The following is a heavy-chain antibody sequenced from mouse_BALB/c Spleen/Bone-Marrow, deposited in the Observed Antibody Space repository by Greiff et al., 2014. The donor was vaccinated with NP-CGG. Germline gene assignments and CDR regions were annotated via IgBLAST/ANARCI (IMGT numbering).Heavy chain of an antibody. CDR3: ARGPHDDDMDY. CDR1: GFTLSDYY. J-gene: IGHJ4*01. Sequence: DVMLVESGGGLVKPGGSLKLSCAASGFTLSDYYMYWVRQTPEKRLEWVATISDGGSYTYYPDSVKGRFTISRDNAKNNLYLQLSSLKSEDTAMYYCARGPHDDDMDYWGQGTSVTVSS. V-gene: IGHV5-4*02. D-gene: IGHD2-3*01. CDR2: ISDGGSYT.